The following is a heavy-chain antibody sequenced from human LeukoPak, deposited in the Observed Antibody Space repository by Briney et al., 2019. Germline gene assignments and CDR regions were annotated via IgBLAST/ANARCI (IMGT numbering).Heavy chain of an antibody. J-gene: IGHJ3*02. D-gene: IGHD5-18*01. CDR1: GLPFDDYA. V-gene: IGHV3-9*03. Sequence: GRSVRLSCAASGLPFDDYAMHWLRQAPGKGVAGVSCNSWNRVSIGYADSVKGRFTISSDNAKNSLYLQMNSLRAEDMALYYCAKEGGEKLWLSLALVAFDIWGQGTMVTVSS. CDR2: NSWNRVSI. CDR3: AKEGGEKLWLSLALVAFDI.